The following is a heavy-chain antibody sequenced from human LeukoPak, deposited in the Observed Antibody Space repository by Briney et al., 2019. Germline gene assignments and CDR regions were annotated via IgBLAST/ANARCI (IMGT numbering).Heavy chain of an antibody. CDR3: ARVERRPWSQFDY. D-gene: IGHD6-25*01. Sequence: GWVRQPPGKGLEWIGSIYYSGSTYYNPSLKSRVTISVDTSKNQFSLKLSSVTAADTAVYYCARVERRPWSQFDYWGQGTLVTVSS. J-gene: IGHJ4*02. CDR2: IYYSGST. V-gene: IGHV4-39*07.